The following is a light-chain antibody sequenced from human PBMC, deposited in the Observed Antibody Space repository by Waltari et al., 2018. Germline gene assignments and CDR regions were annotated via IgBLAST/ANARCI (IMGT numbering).Light chain of an antibody. CDR2: KAT. CDR3: ALYMGSGIWV. Sequence: QTVVTQEPSLSVSPGGTVTLTCPLSSGSLSTTSSAPLYHHSPGQAPRTLVYKATARSSGVPDRFSGSILGNTAALTITGAQADDESDYYCALYMGSGIWVFGGGTRLTVL. V-gene: IGLV8-61*01. J-gene: IGLJ3*02. CDR1: SGSLSTTSS.